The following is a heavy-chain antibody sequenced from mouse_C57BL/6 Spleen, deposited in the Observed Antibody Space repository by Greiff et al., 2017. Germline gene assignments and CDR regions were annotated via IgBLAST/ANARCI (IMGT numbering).Heavy chain of an antibody. CDR2: IYPGDGDT. V-gene: IGHV1-82*01. CDR3: APYYYGSSSYAMDY. D-gene: IGHD1-1*01. Sequence: VQVVESGPELVKPGASVKISCKASGYAFSSSWMNWVKQRPGKGLEWIGRIYPGDGDTNYNGKFKGKATLTADKSSSTAYMQLSSLTSEDSAVYFCAPYYYGSSSYAMDYWGQGTSVTVSS. J-gene: IGHJ4*01. CDR1: GYAFSSSW.